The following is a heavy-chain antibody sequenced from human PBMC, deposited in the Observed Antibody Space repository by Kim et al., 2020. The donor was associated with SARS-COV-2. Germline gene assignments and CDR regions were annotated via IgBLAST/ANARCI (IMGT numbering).Heavy chain of an antibody. CDR2: IYYSGIT. Sequence: SETLSLTCTVSGGSISSSSYYWGWIRQPPGKGLEWIGSIYYSGITYYNPALKSRVTISVDTSKNQFSLKLSSVTAADTAVYYCATSNPEMATPYFDYWGQGTLVTVSS. CDR1: GGSISSSSYY. J-gene: IGHJ4*02. V-gene: IGHV4-39*01. CDR3: ATSNPEMATPYFDY.